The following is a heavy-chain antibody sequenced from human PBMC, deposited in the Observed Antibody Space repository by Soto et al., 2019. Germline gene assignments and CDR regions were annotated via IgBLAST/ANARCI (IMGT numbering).Heavy chain of an antibody. CDR1: GYTFISYG. CDR3: ARESGYDYVDY. CDR2: ITAYNGDT. Sequence: QVQLVQSGAEVKKPGASVKVSCQTSGYTFISYGISWLRQAPGQGLEWMGGITAYNGDTNYAQKLQGRVTMTTDTSTSTAYMELRSLTADDTAVYYCARESGYDYVDYWGQGTLVTVSS. V-gene: IGHV1-18*01. J-gene: IGHJ4*02. D-gene: IGHD5-12*01.